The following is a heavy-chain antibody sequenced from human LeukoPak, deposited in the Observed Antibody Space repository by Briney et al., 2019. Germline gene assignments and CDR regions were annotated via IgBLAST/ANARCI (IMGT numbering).Heavy chain of an antibody. D-gene: IGHD6-19*01. V-gene: IGHV3-23*01. CDR1: GFTFKTYA. J-gene: IGHJ4*02. CDR2: MSGSGSST. CDR3: AKDAQGLVRGGIYFDF. Sequence: GGSLRLSCAASGFTFKTYAMNWVRQVPGKGPEWISSMSGSGSSTDYAYSVKGRFTISRDNSKNTLYLQMNSLRAEDTALYYCAKDAQGLVRGGIYFDFWGQGSLVTVSS.